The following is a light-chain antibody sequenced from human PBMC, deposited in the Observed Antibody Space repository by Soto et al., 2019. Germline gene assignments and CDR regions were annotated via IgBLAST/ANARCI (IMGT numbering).Light chain of an antibody. CDR1: SSDVGAYNY. J-gene: IGLJ1*01. V-gene: IGLV2-14*01. CDR3: SSYRTSSARYV. CDR2: DVS. Sequence: QSVLTQPASVSGYPGQSITISCTGTSSDVGAYNYVSWFQQHPGKAPKLMIYDVSDRPSGVSNRFSGSKSVNTASLTISGLQAENEADYYCSSYRTSSARYVFVTGTKATVL.